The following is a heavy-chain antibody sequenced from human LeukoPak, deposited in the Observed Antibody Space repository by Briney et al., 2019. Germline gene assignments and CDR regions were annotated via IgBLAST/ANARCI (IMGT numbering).Heavy chain of an antibody. CDR1: GGSFSGYY. J-gene: IGHJ4*02. CDR2: INHSGST. D-gene: IGHD5-12*01. V-gene: IGHV4-34*01. Sequence: SETLSLTCAVYGGSFSGYYWSWIRQPPGKGLEWIGEINHSGSTNYNPSLKRRVTISVDTSKNQFSLKLSSVTAADTAVYYCARATGYSGYDIDYWGQGTLVTVSS. CDR3: ARATGYSGYDIDY.